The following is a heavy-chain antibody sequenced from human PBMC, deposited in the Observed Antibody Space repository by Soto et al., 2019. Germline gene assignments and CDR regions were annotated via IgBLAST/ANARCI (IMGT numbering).Heavy chain of an antibody. D-gene: IGHD3-22*01. CDR3: AREGPHYYDSSGYYPY. CDR1: GGSISSGGYY. V-gene: IGHV4-31*03. Sequence: SETLSLTCTVSGGSISSGGYYWSWIRQHPGKGLEWIGYIYYSGSTYYNPSLKSRVTISVDTSKNQFSLKLSSVTAADTAVYYCAREGPHYYDSSGYYPYWGQGTLVTVSS. CDR2: IYYSGST. J-gene: IGHJ4*02.